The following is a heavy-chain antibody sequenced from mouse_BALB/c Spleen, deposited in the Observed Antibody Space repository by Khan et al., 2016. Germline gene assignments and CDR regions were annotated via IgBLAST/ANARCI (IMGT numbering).Heavy chain of an antibody. CDR1: GYTFTSYW. D-gene: IGHD2-3*01. J-gene: IGHJ4*01. CDR2: IFPGTGTT. Sequence: QVQLKESGAELVKPGASVKLSCKTSGYTFTSYWIQWVKQRPGQGLGWIGEIFPGTGTTYYTEKFKGKATLTIDTSSTTAYMQLTSLTSADSAAYFCGGYDGDYGAMDYWGQGTSVTVSS. CDR3: GGYDGDYGAMDY. V-gene: IGHV1S132*01.